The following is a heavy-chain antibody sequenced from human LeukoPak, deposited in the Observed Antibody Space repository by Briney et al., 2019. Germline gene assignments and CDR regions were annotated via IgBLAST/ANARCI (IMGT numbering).Heavy chain of an antibody. CDR2: INPSGGST. CDR3: ARRIQLWLGGYYFDY. D-gene: IGHD5-18*01. V-gene: IGHV1-46*01. Sequence: ASVKVSCKASGYTFTSYYMHWVRQAPGQGLEWMGIINPSGGSTSYAQKFKGRVTMTRDTSTSTVYMELSSLRSEDTAVYYCARRIQLWLGGYYFDYWGQGTLVTVSS. J-gene: IGHJ4*02. CDR1: GYTFTSYY.